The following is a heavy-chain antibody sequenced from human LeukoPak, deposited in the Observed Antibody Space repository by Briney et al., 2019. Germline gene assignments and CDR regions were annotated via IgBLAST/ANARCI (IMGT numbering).Heavy chain of an antibody. D-gene: IGHD3-10*01. CDR2: MNPNSGNT. CDR3: ARISVVTMVRGVIRRQHYYYYYMDV. CDR1: GYTFTSYY. V-gene: IGHV1-8*03. Sequence: ASVKVSCKASGYTFTSYYMHWVRQAPGQGLEWMGWMNPNSGNTGYAQKFQGRVTITRNTSISTAYMELSSLRSEDTAVYYCARISVVTMVRGVIRRQHYYYYYMDVWGKGTTVTVSS. J-gene: IGHJ6*03.